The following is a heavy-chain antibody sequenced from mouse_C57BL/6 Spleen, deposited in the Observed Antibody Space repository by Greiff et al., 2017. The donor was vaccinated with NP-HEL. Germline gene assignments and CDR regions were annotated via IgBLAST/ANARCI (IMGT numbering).Heavy chain of an antibody. Sequence: EVKLMESGGGLVKPGGSLKLSCAASGFTFSDYGMHWVRQAPEKGLEWVAYISSGSSTIYYADTVKGRFTISRDNAKNTLFLQMTSLRSEDTAMYYCARGLLRSGYYFDYWGQGTTLTVSS. J-gene: IGHJ2*01. D-gene: IGHD1-1*01. V-gene: IGHV5-17*01. CDR3: ARGLLRSGYYFDY. CDR1: GFTFSDYG. CDR2: ISSGSSTI.